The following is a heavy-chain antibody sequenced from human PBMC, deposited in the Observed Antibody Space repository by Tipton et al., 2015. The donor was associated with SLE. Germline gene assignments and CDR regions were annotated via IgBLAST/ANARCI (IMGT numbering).Heavy chain of an antibody. Sequence: TLSLTCIVSGGSISRGTYYWSWIRHHPRKGPEWIGYIYNSGGTYYNPSLKSRVTISIDTSRNQFSLNLNSVTAADTALYYCSRAVAGNSEYFDYGGHGTLVTVSS. V-gene: IGHV4-31*03. D-gene: IGHD6-19*01. CDR2: IYNSGGT. CDR3: SRAVAGNSEYFDY. J-gene: IGHJ4*01. CDR1: GGSISRGTYY.